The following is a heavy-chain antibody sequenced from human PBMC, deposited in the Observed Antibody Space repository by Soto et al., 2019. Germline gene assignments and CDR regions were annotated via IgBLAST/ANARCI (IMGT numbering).Heavy chain of an antibody. CDR3: AKGYYYDSSGYSPFDY. J-gene: IGHJ4*02. CDR1: GFTFSHYG. D-gene: IGHD3-22*01. Sequence: GGSLRLSCSASGFTFSHYGMHWVRQAPGKGLEWVAVISYDGSNTYYADSVKGRFTIPRDNSKNTLYLQMNSLRAEDTAVYYCAKGYYYDSSGYSPFDYWGQGTLVTSPQ. V-gene: IGHV3-30*18. CDR2: ISYDGSNT.